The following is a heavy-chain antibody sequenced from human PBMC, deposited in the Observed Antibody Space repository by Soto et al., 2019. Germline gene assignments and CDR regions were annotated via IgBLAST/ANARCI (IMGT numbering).Heavy chain of an antibody. V-gene: IGHV4-28*03. Sequence: SETLPLTCAVAGYSSSSSNWWGWIRKPPGKGLEWIGYIYYSGSTYYNPSLKSRVTISVDTSKNQFSLKLSSVTAADTSVYYCARERPDGSGLDPWGQGTLVTGSS. J-gene: IGHJ5*02. CDR3: ARERPDGSGLDP. CDR1: GYSSSSSNW. CDR2: IYYSGST. D-gene: IGHD6-25*01.